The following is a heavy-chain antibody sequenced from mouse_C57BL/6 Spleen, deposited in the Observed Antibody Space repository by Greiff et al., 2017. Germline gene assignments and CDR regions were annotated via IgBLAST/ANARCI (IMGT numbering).Heavy chain of an antibody. V-gene: IGHV1-50*01. CDR3: ARTGDYYGSSYGGLDY. Sequence: QVQLQQPGAELVKPGASVKLSCKASGYTFTSYWMQWVKQRPGQGLEWIGEIDPSDSYTNYNQKFKGKATLTVDTSSSTAYMQLSSLTSEDSAVYYCARTGDYYGSSYGGLDYWGQGTTLTVSS. D-gene: IGHD1-1*01. CDR1: GYTFTSYW. J-gene: IGHJ2*01. CDR2: IDPSDSYT.